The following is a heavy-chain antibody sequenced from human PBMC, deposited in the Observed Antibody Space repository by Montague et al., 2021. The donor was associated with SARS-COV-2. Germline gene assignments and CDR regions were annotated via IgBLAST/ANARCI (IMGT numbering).Heavy chain of an antibody. CDR3: ARSRANVPSRPGFDY. V-gene: IGHV4-61*01. CDR2: MYYTGXT. CDR1: GGSIGNWTYY. Sequence: SETLSLTCTVSGGSIGNWTYYWSWIRQPPGKGLEWIGYMYYTGXTXYXXXXEXRVTMPVDPSKNQFSLTLTSVTAADTAVYYCARSRANVPSRPGFDYWGQGALVTVSS. J-gene: IGHJ4*02. D-gene: IGHD6-6*01.